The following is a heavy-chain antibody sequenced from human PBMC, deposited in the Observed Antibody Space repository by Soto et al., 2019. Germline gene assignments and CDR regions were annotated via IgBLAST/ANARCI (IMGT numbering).Heavy chain of an antibody. Sequence: SXKVSYKASGGTXNSYAIRLVRQAPGQGLEWMGGIIPIFGTANYEQKFQGRVTITADESTSTAYMELRSLRSEDTAVYYCARDRRYGMDVWGQGTTVPVS. V-gene: IGHV1-69*13. J-gene: IGHJ6*02. CDR2: IIPIFGTA. CDR1: GGTXNSYA. CDR3: ARDRRYGMDV.